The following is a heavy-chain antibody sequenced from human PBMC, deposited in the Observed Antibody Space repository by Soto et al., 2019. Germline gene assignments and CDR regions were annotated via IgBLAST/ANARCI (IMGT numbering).Heavy chain of an antibody. V-gene: IGHV4-31*03. CDR1: GGSISSGGYY. Sequence: SETLSLTCTVSGGSISSGGYYWSWIRQHPGKGLEWIGYIYYSGSTYYNPSLKSRVTISVDTSKNQFSLKLSSVTAADTAVYYCARKERDIVVVPAAMLGTSSGGIDVWGQGTTVTVSS. J-gene: IGHJ6*02. D-gene: IGHD2-2*01. CDR2: IYYSGST. CDR3: ARKERDIVVVPAAMLGTSSGGIDV.